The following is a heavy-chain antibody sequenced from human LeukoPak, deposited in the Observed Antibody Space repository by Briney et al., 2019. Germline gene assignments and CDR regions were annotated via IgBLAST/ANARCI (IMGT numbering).Heavy chain of an antibody. CDR3: TRDLVGATSDF. J-gene: IGHJ4*02. CDR2: INIDGSST. D-gene: IGHD1-26*01. V-gene: IGHV3-74*01. CDR1: GFIFTTYW. Sequence: GGSLRLSCTASGFIFTTYWMHWVREAPGKGLVWVARINIDGSSTYYADSVKGRFTISRDNAKNTLYLQMNSLRAEDTAVYYCTRDLVGATSDFWGQGTLVTVSS.